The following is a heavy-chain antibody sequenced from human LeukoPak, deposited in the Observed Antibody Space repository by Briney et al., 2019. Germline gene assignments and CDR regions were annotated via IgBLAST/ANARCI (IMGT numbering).Heavy chain of an antibody. CDR2: IYYSGST. V-gene: IGHV4-39*01. J-gene: IGHJ4*02. D-gene: IGHD2-21*02. CDR1: GASISSSGYY. Sequence: KTSETLSLTCTVSGASISSSGYYWGWIRQPPGKGLEWIGSIYYSGSTYYSPSLKSRVTISVDTSKNQFSLTLSSVTAADTAVYYCARQRSEHIVVVTATHFDYWGQGTLVTVSS. CDR3: ARQRSEHIVVVTATHFDY.